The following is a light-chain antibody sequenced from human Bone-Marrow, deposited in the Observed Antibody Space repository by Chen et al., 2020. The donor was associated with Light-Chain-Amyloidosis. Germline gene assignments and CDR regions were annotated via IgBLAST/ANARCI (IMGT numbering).Light chain of an antibody. CDR3: QQYNNWPLA. J-gene: IGKJ1*01. V-gene: IGKV3-15*01. Sequence: EIVMTQSPATLSVSPGETATLSCRASQSVSSNLAWYQQKPGQSPSLLIYGASSRATGIPARFSGSESGTEFTLTISSLQSEDFAVYYCQQYNNWPLAFGQGTRVEIK. CDR1: QSVSSN. CDR2: GAS.